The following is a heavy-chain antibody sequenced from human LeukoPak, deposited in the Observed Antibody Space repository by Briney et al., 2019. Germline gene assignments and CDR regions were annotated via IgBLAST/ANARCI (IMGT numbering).Heavy chain of an antibody. CDR3: ARDGIAARKRGDY. J-gene: IGHJ4*02. CDR2: ISSSSSTI. D-gene: IGHD6-6*01. Sequence: GGSLRLSCAASGFTFSSYSMNWVRQAPGKGLEWVSYISSSSSTIYYADSVKGRFTISRDNAKNSLYLQMNSLRAEDTAVYYCARDGIAARKRGDYWGQGTLVTVSS. CDR1: GFTFSSYS. V-gene: IGHV3-48*04.